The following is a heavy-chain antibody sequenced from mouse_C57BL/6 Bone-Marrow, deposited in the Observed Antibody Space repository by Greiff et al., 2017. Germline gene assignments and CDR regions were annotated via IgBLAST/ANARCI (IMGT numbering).Heavy chain of an antibody. CDR2: IDPENGDT. D-gene: IGHD1-1*01. CDR3: TTHYYGSSYEAWFAY. CDR1: GFNIKDDY. Sequence: EVMLVESGAELVRPGASVKLSCTASGFNIKDDYMHWVKQRPEQGLEWIGWIDPENGDTEYASKFQGKATITADTSSNTAYLQLSSLTSEDTAVYYGTTHYYGSSYEAWFAYWGQGTRVTVSA. J-gene: IGHJ3*01. V-gene: IGHV14-4*01.